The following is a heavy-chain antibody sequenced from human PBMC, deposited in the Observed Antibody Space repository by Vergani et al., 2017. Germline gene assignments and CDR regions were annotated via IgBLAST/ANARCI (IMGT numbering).Heavy chain of an antibody. D-gene: IGHD1-1*01. V-gene: IGHV5-51*01. J-gene: IGHJ4*02. CDR3: ARHTTDTDS. CDR1: EYSFSNYW. Sequence: EVELVQSGPEMRKPGESLKISCKGSEYSFSNYWIGWVRQMPGKGLEWMGIIYPADSDTSYSPSFQGQVTISADKSISTAFLQWDSLKASDTALYYCARHTTDTDSWGQGTLVTVSS. CDR2: IYPADSDT.